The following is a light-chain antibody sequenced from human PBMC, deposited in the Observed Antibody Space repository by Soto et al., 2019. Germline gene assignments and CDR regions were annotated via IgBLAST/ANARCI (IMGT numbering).Light chain of an antibody. CDR2: KAS. CDR1: QSISAW. V-gene: IGKV1-5*03. Sequence: DIQMTQSPSTLSASVGDRVTITCRASQSISAWLAWYQQKPGKAPNLLIYKASSLESWVPSRFCGSGSATEFTLTISSRQPDDFATYYCQQYNTYPLTFGGGTTVESK. CDR3: QQYNTYPLT. J-gene: IGKJ4*01.